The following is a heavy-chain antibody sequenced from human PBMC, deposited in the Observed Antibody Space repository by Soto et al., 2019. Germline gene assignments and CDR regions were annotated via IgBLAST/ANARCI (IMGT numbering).Heavy chain of an antibody. J-gene: IGHJ6*02. Sequence: SLRLSCAASGFTVSSNYMSWVRQAPGKGLEWVSVIYSCGSTYYADSVKGRFTISRDNSKNTLYLQMNSLRAEDTAVYYCARGTGGEYCSGGSDYGMDVWGQGTTVTVSS. CDR1: GFTVSSNY. CDR3: ARGTGGEYCSGGSDYGMDV. CDR2: IYSCGST. D-gene: IGHD2-15*01. V-gene: IGHV3-66*03.